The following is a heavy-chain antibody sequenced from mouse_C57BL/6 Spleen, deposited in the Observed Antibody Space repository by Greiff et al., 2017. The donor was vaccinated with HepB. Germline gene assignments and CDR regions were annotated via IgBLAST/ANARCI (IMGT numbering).Heavy chain of an antibody. CDR1: GFTFSDYG. CDR3: ARTLWPYYYAMDY. D-gene: IGHD1-1*02. J-gene: IGHJ4*01. CDR2: ISSGSSTI. Sequence: EVKLVESGGGLVKPGGSLKLSCAASGFTFSDYGMHWVRQAPEKGLEWVAYISSGSSTIYYADTVKGRFTISRDNAKNTLFLQMTSLRSEDKAMYYCARTLWPYYYAMDYWGQGTSVTVSS. V-gene: IGHV5-17*01.